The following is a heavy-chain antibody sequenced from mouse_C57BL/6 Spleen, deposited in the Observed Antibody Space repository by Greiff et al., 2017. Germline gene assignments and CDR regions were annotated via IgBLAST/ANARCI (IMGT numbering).Heavy chain of an antibody. Sequence: EVKLEESGGGLVKPGGSLKLSCAASGFTFSSYAMSWVRQTPEKRLEWVATISDGGSYTYYPDNVKGRFTISRDNAKNNLYLQMSHLKSEDTAMYYCARGKDYYYAMDYWGQGTSVTVSS. J-gene: IGHJ4*01. CDR2: ISDGGSYT. CDR1: GFTFSSYA. D-gene: IGHD2-4*01. CDR3: ARGKDYYYAMDY. V-gene: IGHV5-4*03.